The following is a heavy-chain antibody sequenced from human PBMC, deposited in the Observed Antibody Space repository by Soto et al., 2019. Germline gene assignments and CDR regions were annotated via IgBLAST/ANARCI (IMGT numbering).Heavy chain of an antibody. Sequence: SETLSLTCTVSGGSISSGGYYWSWIRQHPGKGLEWIGYIYYSGSTYYNPSLKSRVTISVDTSKNQFSLKLSSVTAADTAVYYCARSVMRAAAGTRLFDPWGQGTLVTVSS. CDR1: GGSISSGGYY. V-gene: IGHV4-31*03. D-gene: IGHD6-13*01. J-gene: IGHJ5*02. CDR2: IYYSGST. CDR3: ARSVMRAAAGTRLFDP.